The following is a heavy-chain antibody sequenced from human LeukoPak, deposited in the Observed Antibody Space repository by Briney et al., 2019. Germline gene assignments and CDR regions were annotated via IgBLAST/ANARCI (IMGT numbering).Heavy chain of an antibody. J-gene: IGHJ4*02. CDR1: GFTFSSYA. CDR2: ISYDGSNK. V-gene: IGHV3-30*04. Sequence: GGSLRLSCAASGFTFSSYAMHWVRQAPGKGLEWVAVISYDGSNKYYADSVKGRFTISRDNSKNTLYLQMNSLRAEDTAVYYCARDPLHFYGDCEYGFNWGQGTLVTVSS. CDR3: ARDPLHFYGDCEYGFN. D-gene: IGHD4-17*01.